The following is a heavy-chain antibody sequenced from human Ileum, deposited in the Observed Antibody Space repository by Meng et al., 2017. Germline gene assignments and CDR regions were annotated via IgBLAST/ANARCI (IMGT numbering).Heavy chain of an antibody. CDR2: ISDSGRT. CDR1: AWFISRNNYY. Sequence: RLRVPESGPGLGKPSDTLSLTCRVSAWFISRNNYYWGWIRQPPGKGLEWIGSISDSGRTYYNPSLKNRVTISRDLSKNQLYLNLYFVTAADTAVYYCGRAPDYWGQGTLVTVSS. J-gene: IGHJ4*02. V-gene: IGHV4-39*06. CDR3: GRAPDY.